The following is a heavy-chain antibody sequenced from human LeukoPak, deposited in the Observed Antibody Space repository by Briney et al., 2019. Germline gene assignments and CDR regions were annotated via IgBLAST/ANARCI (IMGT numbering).Heavy chain of an antibody. V-gene: IGHV1-2*02. CDR3: ARDCSGGSCIFAHAT. D-gene: IGHD2-15*01. CDR2: INPNSGGT. CDR1: GYTFTSYD. Sequence: RGASVKVSCKASGYTFTSYDINWVRQATGQGLEWMGWINPNSGGTNYAQKFQGRVTMTRDTSISTAYMELSRLRSDDTAVYYCARDCSGGSCIFAHATWGQGTLVTVSS. J-gene: IGHJ5*02.